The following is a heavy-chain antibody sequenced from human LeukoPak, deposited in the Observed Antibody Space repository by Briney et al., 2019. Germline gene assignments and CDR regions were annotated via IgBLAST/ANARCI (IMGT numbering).Heavy chain of an antibody. CDR2: VHHTGRA. Sequence: SETLSLTCTVSGDSISGSNYHWGWIRQPPGKGLEWLGTVHHTGRAFYNPSLRGRATVSVDTSKNQFSLKLTSVTAADTAVYYCAREPDAWGQGTLVSVSS. CDR1: GDSISGSNYH. CDR3: AREPDA. V-gene: IGHV4-39*07. J-gene: IGHJ5*02.